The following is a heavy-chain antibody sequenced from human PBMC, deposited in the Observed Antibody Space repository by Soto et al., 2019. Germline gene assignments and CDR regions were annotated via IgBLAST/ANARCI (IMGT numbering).Heavy chain of an antibody. V-gene: IGHV3-23*04. CDR2: ISGSGDGT. D-gene: IGHD3-22*01. J-gene: IGHJ4*02. CDR3: AKMGDSSGYDYFDS. Sequence: EVQLVESGGGLVKPGGSLRLSCAASGFTFSTYAMAWVRQAPGQGLEWVSAISGSGDGTYYPDSVKGRFTISRDNSKSTLYLQMDSLRADDTAVYLCAKMGDSSGYDYFDSWGQGTLVTVSS. CDR1: GFTFSTYA.